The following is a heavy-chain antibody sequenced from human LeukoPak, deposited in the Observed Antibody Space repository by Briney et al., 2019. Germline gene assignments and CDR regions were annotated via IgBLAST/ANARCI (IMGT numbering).Heavy chain of an antibody. J-gene: IGHJ4*02. Sequence: GGSLRLSCAASGFTFRNYWMNWVRQAPGKGLEWVANIKPDGSEKRYVDSVKGRFTISRDNAKNSLYLQMNSLRAEDTAVYYCARDLVYYDILTGYRLDYWGQGTLVTVSS. CDR3: ARDLVYYDILTGYRLDY. D-gene: IGHD3-9*01. V-gene: IGHV3-7*01. CDR2: IKPDGSEK. CDR1: GFTFRNYW.